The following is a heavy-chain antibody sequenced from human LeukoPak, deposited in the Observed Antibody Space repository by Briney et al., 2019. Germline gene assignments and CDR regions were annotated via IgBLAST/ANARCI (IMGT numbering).Heavy chain of an antibody. CDR2: ISGTGAST. D-gene: IGHD1-26*01. CDR3: ARSAARSGRYFDY. J-gene: IGHJ4*02. V-gene: IGHV3-23*01. Sequence: PGGSLRLSCAGSGFTFGSYAMSWVRQAPGKGLEWVSSISGTGASTFYADSVKGRFTISRDNSKNTLYLQMNSLRAEDTAVYYCARSAARSGRYFDYWGQGTLVTVSS. CDR1: GFTFGSYA.